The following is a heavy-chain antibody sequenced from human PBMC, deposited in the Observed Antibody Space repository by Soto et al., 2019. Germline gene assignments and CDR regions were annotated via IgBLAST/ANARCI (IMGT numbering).Heavy chain of an antibody. J-gene: IGHJ4*02. Sequence: EVQLVESGGGLVQPGGSLRLSCAASGLTFSSYWMNWVRQAPGKGLVWVSRINSDGSSTSYADSVKGRFTISRDNAKNKLYLQKNSLRAEDTAVYYCALSHTVTTDYWGQGTLVTVSS. D-gene: IGHD4-17*01. CDR2: INSDGSST. CDR1: GLTFSSYW. V-gene: IGHV3-74*01. CDR3: ALSHTVTTDY.